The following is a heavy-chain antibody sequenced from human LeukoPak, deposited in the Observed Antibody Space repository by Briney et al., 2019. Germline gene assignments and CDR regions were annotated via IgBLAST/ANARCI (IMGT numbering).Heavy chain of an antibody. CDR3: AKDIGVGYCNGCLFDY. CDR2: ISWDGGST. CDR1: GFTFSNFG. D-gene: IGHD2-15*01. V-gene: IGHV3-43*01. Sequence: GGSPRLSCAASGFTFSNFGMHWVRQAPGKGLEWVSLISWDGGSTYYADSVKGRFTISRDNSKNSLYLQMNSLRTEDTALYYCAKDIGVGYCNGCLFDYWGQGTLVTVSS. J-gene: IGHJ4*02.